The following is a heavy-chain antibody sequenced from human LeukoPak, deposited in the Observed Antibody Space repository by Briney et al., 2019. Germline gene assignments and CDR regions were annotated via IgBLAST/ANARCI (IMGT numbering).Heavy chain of an antibody. Sequence: GGSLRLSCAASGFTFSSYEMNWVRQAPGKGLEWVSYISSSGSTIYYADSVKGRFTISRDNAKNSLYLQMNSLRAEDTAVCYCARGGNTYYYDSSGYSLGYWGQGTLVTVSS. D-gene: IGHD3-22*01. CDR3: ARGGNTYYYDSSGYSLGY. V-gene: IGHV3-48*03. CDR1: GFTFSSYE. J-gene: IGHJ4*02. CDR2: ISSSGSTI.